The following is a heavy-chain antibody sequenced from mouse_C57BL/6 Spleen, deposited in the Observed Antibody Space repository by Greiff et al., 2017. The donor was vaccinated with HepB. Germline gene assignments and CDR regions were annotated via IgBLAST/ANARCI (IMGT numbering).Heavy chain of an antibody. CDR1: GYAFSSSW. CDR2: IYPGDGDT. V-gene: IGHV1-82*01. D-gene: IGHD2-2*01. Sequence: QVQLQQSGPELVKPGASVKISCKASGYAFSSSWMNWVKQRPGKGLEWIGRIYPGDGDTNYNGKFKGKATLTADKSSSTAYMQLSSLTSEDSAVYFCARFGLYYFDYWGQGTTLTVFS. J-gene: IGHJ2*01. CDR3: ARFGLYYFDY.